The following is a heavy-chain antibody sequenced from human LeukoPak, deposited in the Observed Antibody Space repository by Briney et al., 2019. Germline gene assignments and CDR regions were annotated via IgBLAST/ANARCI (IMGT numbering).Heavy chain of an antibody. CDR1: GFTFSAYA. V-gene: IGHV3-23*01. Sequence: PGGSLRLSCAASGFTFSAYAITWVRQAPGKGLEWLSAIRGNSERTYYADSVRGRFTISRDNSKDTVYLQISSLRVEDTAVYYCAREQSGTRGWYTVDYWGQGTLVAVSS. J-gene: IGHJ4*02. CDR3: AREQSGTRGWYTVDY. D-gene: IGHD6-19*01. CDR2: IRGNSERT.